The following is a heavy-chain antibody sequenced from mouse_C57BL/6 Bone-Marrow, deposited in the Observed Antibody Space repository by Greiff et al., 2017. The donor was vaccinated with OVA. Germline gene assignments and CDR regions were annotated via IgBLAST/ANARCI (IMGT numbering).Heavy chain of an antibody. V-gene: IGHV5-17*01. CDR2: ISRGSSTI. CDR1: GFTFSDYG. J-gene: IGHJ3*01. CDR3: ARGWFAY. Sequence: EVMLVESGGGLVKPGGSLTLSCAASGFTFSDYGMHWVRQAPEKGLEWVAYISRGSSTIYYADTVKGRFTISRDNATNTLFLQMTSLRSEDTAMYYCARGWFAYWGQGTLVTVSA.